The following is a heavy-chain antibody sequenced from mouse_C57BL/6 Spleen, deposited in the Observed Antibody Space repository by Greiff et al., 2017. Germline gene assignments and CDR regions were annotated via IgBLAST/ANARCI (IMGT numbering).Heavy chain of an antibody. CDR2: ISSGSSTI. CDR1: GFTFSDYG. CDR3: ARKYYGSSYWYFDV. Sequence: EVKLVESGGGLVKPGGSLKLSCAASGFTFSDYGMHWVRQAPEKGLEWVAYISSGSSTIYYADTVKGRFTISRDNATNTLFLQMTSLRSEDTAMYYCARKYYGSSYWYFDVWGTGTTVTVSS. D-gene: IGHD1-1*01. V-gene: IGHV5-17*01. J-gene: IGHJ1*03.